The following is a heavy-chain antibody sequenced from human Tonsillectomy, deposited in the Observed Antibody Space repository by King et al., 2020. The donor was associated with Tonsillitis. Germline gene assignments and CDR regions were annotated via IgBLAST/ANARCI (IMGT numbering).Heavy chain of an antibody. V-gene: IGHV4-30-2*01. CDR1: GGSISSGGYS. D-gene: IGHD4-23*01. CDR2: IYHSGST. Sequence: QLQESGSGLVKPSQTLSLTCAVSGGSISSGGYSWSWIRQPPGKGLEWIGYIYHSGSTYYNPSLKSRVTISVDRSKNQFSVKLSSVTAADTAVYYCARAVGDYWYFDLWGRGTLVTVSS. J-gene: IGHJ2*01. CDR3: ARAVGDYWYFDL.